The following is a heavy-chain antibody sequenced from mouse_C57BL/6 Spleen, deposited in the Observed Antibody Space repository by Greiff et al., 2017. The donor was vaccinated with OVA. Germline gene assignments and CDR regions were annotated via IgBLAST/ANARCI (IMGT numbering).Heavy chain of an antibody. CDR2: IYPGNSDT. V-gene: IGHV1-5*01. CDR3: TRRGYYGSRRDYYAMDY. CDR1: GYTFTSYW. D-gene: IGHD1-1*01. J-gene: IGHJ4*01. Sequence: EVQGVESGTVLARPGASVKMSCKTSGYTFTSYWMHWVKQRPGQGLEWIGAIYPGNSDTSYNQKFKGKAKLTAVTSASTAYMELSSLTNEDSAVYYCTRRGYYGSRRDYYAMDYWGQGTSVTVSS.